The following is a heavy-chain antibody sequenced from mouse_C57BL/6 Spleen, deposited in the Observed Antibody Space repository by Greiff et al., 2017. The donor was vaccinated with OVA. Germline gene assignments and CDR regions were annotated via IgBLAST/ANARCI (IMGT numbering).Heavy chain of an antibody. V-gene: IGHV14-4*01. Sequence: VQLQQSGAELVRPGASVKLSCTASGFNIKDDYMHWVKQRPEQGLEWIGWIDPENGDTEYASKFQGKATITAETSSNTAYLQLSSLTSEDTAVYYCTTGYRSYWYCDVWGTGTTVTVSS. J-gene: IGHJ1*03. CDR1: GFNIKDDY. D-gene: IGHD2-12*01. CDR2: IDPENGDT. CDR3: TTGYRSYWYCDV.